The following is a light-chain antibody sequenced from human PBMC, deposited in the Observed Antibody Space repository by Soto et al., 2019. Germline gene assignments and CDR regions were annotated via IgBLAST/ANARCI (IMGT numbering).Light chain of an antibody. CDR2: AAS. Sequence: DIQLTQSPSCLSASVGDRVTITWRASQGISSYLAWYQQKRGKAPKLLIYAASTLQSGVPSRFSGSGSGTEFTLTISILQPEDFATYYCQQLNSYPWTFGQGTKVEIK. V-gene: IGKV1-9*01. CDR3: QQLNSYPWT. J-gene: IGKJ1*01. CDR1: QGISSY.